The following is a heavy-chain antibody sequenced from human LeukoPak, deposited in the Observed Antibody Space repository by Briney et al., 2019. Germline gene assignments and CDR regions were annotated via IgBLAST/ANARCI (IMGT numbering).Heavy chain of an antibody. CDR3: ARVGWFGEQGDY. CDR1: GYTFTVYY. J-gene: IGHJ4*02. Sequence: ASVTVSCKASGYTFTVYYMHWVRQAPGQGLEWMGRINPNSGGTNYAQKFQGRVTMTRDTSISTAYMELSRLRSDDTAVYYCARVGWFGEQGDYWGQGTLVTVSS. D-gene: IGHD3-10*01. V-gene: IGHV1-2*06. CDR2: INPNSGGT.